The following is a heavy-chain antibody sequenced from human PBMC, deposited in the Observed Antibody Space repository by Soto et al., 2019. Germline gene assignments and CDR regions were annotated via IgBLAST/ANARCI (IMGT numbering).Heavy chain of an antibody. CDR2: IYYSGST. CDR3: ATSPFEVMVYASRDYYYYGMDV. D-gene: IGHD2-8*01. CDR1: GGSISSGGYY. Sequence: SETLSLTCTVSGGSISSGGYYWSWIRQHPGKGLEWIGYIYYSGSTYYNPSLKSRVTISVDTSKNQFSLKLSSVTAADTAVYYCATSPFEVMVYASRDYYYYGMDVWGQGTTVPVSS. J-gene: IGHJ6*02. V-gene: IGHV4-31*03.